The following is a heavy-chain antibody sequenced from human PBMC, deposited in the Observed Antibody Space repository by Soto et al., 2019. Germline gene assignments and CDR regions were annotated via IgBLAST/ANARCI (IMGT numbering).Heavy chain of an antibody. Sequence: SETLSLTCAVCGGCFSGCYWSWIRQPPGKGLEWSGEINHSGSTNYNPSLKSRVTISVDTSKHQFSLKLSSVTAADTAVYYCARGKLSDYVWGSYRYHFDYWGQGTVVTVSS. D-gene: IGHD3-16*02. CDR1: GGCFSGCY. CDR3: ARGKLSDYVWGSYRYHFDY. CDR2: INHSGST. V-gene: IGHV4-34*01. J-gene: IGHJ4*02.